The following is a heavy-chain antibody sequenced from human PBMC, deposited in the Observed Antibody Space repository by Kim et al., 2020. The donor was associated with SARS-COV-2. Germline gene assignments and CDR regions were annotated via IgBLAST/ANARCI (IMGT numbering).Heavy chain of an antibody. CDR1: GFTFSSYG. CDR3: ARALQYFHWLLRPTVLDY. D-gene: IGHD3-9*01. V-gene: IGHV3-33*01. CDR2: IWYDGSNK. Sequence: GGSLRLSCAASGFTFSSYGMHWVRQAPGKGLEWVAVIWYDGSNKYYADSVKGRFTISRDNSKNTLYLQMNSLRAEDTAVYYCARALQYFHWLLRPTVLDYWGQGTLVTVSS. J-gene: IGHJ4*02.